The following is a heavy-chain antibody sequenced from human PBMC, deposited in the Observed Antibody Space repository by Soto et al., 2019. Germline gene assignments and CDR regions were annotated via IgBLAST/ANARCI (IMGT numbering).Heavy chain of an antibody. CDR1: GYSFTSYW. CDR3: ARLCGGAGSSSYYYYYGMDV. J-gene: IGHJ6*02. D-gene: IGHD6-6*01. CDR2: IYPGDSDT. V-gene: IGHV5-51*01. Sequence: GESLKISCKGSGYSFTSYWIGWVRQMPGKGLEWMGIIYPGDSDTRYSPSFQGQVTISADKSISTAYLQWSSLKASDTAMYYCARLCGGAGSSSYYYYYGMDVWGQGTTVTVSS.